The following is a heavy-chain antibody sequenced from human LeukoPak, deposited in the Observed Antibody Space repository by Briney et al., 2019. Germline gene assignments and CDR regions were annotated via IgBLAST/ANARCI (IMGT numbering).Heavy chain of an antibody. J-gene: IGHJ4*02. CDR1: GYSFTNYD. CDR3: ATVDCSSTSCYLGY. Sequence: ASVKVSCKASGYSFTNYDINWVRQATGQGLEWMGWMHPNSGNTGYAQKFQGRVTITRNTSISTAYMELSSLRSEDTAVYYCATVDCSSTSCYLGYWGQGTLVTVSS. D-gene: IGHD2-2*01. V-gene: IGHV1-8*01. CDR2: MHPNSGNT.